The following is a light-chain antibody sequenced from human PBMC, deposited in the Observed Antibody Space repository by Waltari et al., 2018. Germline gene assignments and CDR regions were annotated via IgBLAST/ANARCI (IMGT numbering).Light chain of an antibody. CDR3: CSYRGGHSWV. CDR1: SNDIGSYNR. Sequence: QSALTLPASVSGSPGQSISISCTGTSNDIGSYNRVSWYQHHPGKAPKLLIYEVNKRPSWVSGRCSGSKSGNPASLTISGLQAEDEGDYYCCSYRGGHSWVFGGGAKLTVL. V-gene: IGLV2-23*02. CDR2: EVN. J-gene: IGLJ3*02.